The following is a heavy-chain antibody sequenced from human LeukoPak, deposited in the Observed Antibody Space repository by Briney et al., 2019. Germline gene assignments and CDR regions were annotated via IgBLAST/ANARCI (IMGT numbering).Heavy chain of an antibody. V-gene: IGHV3-21*01. D-gene: IGHD4-11*01. Sequence: GGSLRLSCAASGFTFSSYSMNWVRQAPGKGLEWVSSISTSSSYIYYADSVKGRFTISRDNANNSLYLQMNSLRAEDTAVYYCARDRATTVTTGPFDNWGQGTLVTVSS. CDR3: ARDRATTVTTGPFDN. CDR2: ISTSSSYI. CDR1: GFTFSSYS. J-gene: IGHJ4*02.